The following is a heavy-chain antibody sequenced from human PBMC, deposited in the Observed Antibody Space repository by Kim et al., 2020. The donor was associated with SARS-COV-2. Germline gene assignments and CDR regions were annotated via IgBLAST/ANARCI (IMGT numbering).Heavy chain of an antibody. V-gene: IGHV3-30*01. CDR3: ARSPPDYYGMDV. Sequence: YYADSVKGRFTISRDNSKNTLYLQMNSLRAEDTAVYYCARSPPDYYGMDVWGQGTTVTVSS. J-gene: IGHJ6*02.